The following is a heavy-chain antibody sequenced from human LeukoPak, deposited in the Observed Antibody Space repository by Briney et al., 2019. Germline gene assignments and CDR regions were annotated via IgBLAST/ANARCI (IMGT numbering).Heavy chain of an antibody. Sequence: ASVKVSCKTSGYTFTRYDINWVRQATGQGLEWMGWMNPNSGNTGYAQKFQGRVTMTRNTSISTAYMELSSLRSDDTAVYYCATGGYCSSTSCYMPFDYWGQGTLVTVSS. V-gene: IGHV1-8*01. CDR2: MNPNSGNT. D-gene: IGHD2-2*02. CDR1: GYTFTRYD. J-gene: IGHJ4*02. CDR3: ATGGYCSSTSCYMPFDY.